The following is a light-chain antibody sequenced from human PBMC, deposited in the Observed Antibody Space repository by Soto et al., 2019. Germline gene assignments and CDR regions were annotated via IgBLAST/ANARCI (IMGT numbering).Light chain of an antibody. CDR2: AAS. J-gene: IGKJ1*01. CDR1: QSISSY. Sequence: DIQMTQSPSSLSASVGDRVTMSFRASQSISSYLNWYQQKPGKAPKLLIYAASSLQSGVPSRFSGSGSGTDFTLTISSLQPEDFATYYCQQSYSTPPWTFGQGTKVDIK. V-gene: IGKV1-39*01. CDR3: QQSYSTPPWT.